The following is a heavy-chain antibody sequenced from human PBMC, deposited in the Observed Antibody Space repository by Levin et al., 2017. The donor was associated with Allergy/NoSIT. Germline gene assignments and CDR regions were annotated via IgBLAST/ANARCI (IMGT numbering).Heavy chain of an antibody. Sequence: GGSLRLSCAASGFTFSSYWMSWVRQAPGKGLEWVANIKQDGSEKYYVDSVKGRFTISRDNAKNSLYLQMNSLRAEDTAVYYCARDWDDSSGRALFDYWGQGTLVTVSS. D-gene: IGHD3-22*01. CDR2: IKQDGSEK. CDR3: ARDWDDSSGRALFDY. CDR1: GFTFSSYW. V-gene: IGHV3-7*01. J-gene: IGHJ4*02.